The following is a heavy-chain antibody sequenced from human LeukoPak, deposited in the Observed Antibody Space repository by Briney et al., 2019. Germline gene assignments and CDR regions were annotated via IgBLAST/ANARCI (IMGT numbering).Heavy chain of an antibody. J-gene: IGHJ4*02. Sequence: PSETLSLTCTVSGGSISFYYWTWIRQPAGKGLEWVGRMYISGETNYNPSPKNRATLSLDTSKNQFSLKLRSLTAADTAVYYCASGIQTEGNNFWGQGTLVTVSS. V-gene: IGHV4-4*07. CDR3: ASGIQTEGNNF. D-gene: IGHD4-23*01. CDR1: GGSISFYY. CDR2: MYISGET.